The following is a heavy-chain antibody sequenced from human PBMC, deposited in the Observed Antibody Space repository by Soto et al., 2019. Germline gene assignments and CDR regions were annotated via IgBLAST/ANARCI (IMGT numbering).Heavy chain of an antibody. CDR2: TYYRSKWYN. V-gene: IGHV6-1*01. CDR3: ARGTSIVVVPAAILDAFDI. CDR1: GDSVSSNSAA. J-gene: IGHJ3*02. Sequence: SQTLSLTCAISGDSVSSNSAAWNWIRQSPSRGLEWLGRTYYRSKWYNDYAVSVKSLITINPDTSKNQYSLQLNSVTPEDAAVYYCARGTSIVVVPAAILDAFDIWGQGTMVTVSS. D-gene: IGHD2-2*01.